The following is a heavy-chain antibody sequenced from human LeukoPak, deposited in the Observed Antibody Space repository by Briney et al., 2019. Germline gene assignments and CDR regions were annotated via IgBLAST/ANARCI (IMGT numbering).Heavy chain of an antibody. J-gene: IGHJ4*02. CDR1: GYTFTAYE. V-gene: IGHV1-2*02. D-gene: IGHD1-1*01. Sequence: GASVKVSRKASGYTFTAYEMHWVRQAPGQGLEYVGWINPKNGGTNSAQNFQGRVTMTWDTSVSTVYMELSRLRSDDTAVYYCAREEDCGTARCSNDHWGQGTLVTVSS. CDR2: INPKNGGT. CDR3: AREEDCGTARCSNDH.